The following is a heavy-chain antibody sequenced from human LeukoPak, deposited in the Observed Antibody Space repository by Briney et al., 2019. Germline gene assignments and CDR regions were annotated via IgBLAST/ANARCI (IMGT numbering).Heavy chain of an antibody. J-gene: IGHJ6*03. CDR3: AKGPRWGYYYYMDV. V-gene: IGHV3-23*01. D-gene: IGHD1-26*01. Sequence: GGSLRLSCAASGFTFSSYGMSWVRQAPGKGLEWVSAISGSGGSTYYADSVKGRFTISRDNSKNTLYLQMNSLRAEDTAVYYCAKGPRWGYYYYMDVWGKGTTVTISS. CDR1: GFTFSSYG. CDR2: ISGSGGST.